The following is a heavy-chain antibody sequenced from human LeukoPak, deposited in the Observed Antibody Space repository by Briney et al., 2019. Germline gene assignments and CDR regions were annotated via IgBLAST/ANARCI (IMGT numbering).Heavy chain of an antibody. CDR3: ARGGIQLWLSAAGLDY. CDR2: ISAYNGNT. J-gene: IGHJ4*02. Sequence: ASVKVSCKASGYTFTSYDISWVRQAPGQGLEWMGWISAYNGNTNYAQKLQGRVTMTTDTSTSTAYMELRSLRSDDTAVYYCARGGIQLWLSAAGLDYWGQGTLVTVSS. CDR1: GYTFTSYD. D-gene: IGHD5-18*01. V-gene: IGHV1-18*01.